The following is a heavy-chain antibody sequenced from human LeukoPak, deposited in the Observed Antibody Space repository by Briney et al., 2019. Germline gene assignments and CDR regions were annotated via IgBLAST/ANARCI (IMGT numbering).Heavy chain of an antibody. D-gene: IGHD3-10*01. V-gene: IGHV1-69*13. CDR3: ARVRYHYNSFEAFDI. J-gene: IGHJ3*02. CDR1: GGTFSSYA. CDR2: IIPIFGTA. Sequence: SVKVSCKASGGTFSSYAISWVRQAPGQGLEWMGGIIPIFGTANYAQKFQGRVTITADESTSTAYMELSSLRSEDTAVYYCARVRYHYNSFEAFDIWGQGTMVTVSS.